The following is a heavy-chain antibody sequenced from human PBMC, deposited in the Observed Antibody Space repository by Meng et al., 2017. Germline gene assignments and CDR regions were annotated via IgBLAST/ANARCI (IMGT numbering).Heavy chain of an antibody. V-gene: IGHV4-39*07. CDR2: IYYSGST. CDR3: ARDRSDQQLVVSDAFDI. D-gene: IGHD6-13*01. CDR1: GGSISSSSYY. J-gene: IGHJ3*02. Sequence: ESLKISCTVSGGSISSSSYYWGWIRQPPGKGLEWIGSIYYSGSTYYNPSLKSRVTISVDTSKNQFSLKLSSVTAADTAVYYCARDRSDQQLVVSDAFDIWGQGTRVTVSS.